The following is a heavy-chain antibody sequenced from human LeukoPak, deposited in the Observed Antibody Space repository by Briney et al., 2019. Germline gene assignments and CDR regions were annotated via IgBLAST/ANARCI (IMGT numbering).Heavy chain of an antibody. CDR1: GYTFTGYY. V-gene: IGHV1-2*02. CDR3: ARAGGYSSSWYGSAFDI. Sequence: ASVKVSCKASGYTFTGYYMHWVRQAPGQGLEWMGWINPNSGGTNYAQKFQGRVTTTRDTSISTAYMELSRLRSDDTAVYYCARAGGYSSSWYGSAFDIWGQGTMVTVSS. D-gene: IGHD6-13*01. J-gene: IGHJ3*02. CDR2: INPNSGGT.